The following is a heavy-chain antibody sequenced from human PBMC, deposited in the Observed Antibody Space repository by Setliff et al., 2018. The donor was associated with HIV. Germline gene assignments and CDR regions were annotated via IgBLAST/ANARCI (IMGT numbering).Heavy chain of an antibody. Sequence: GGSLRLSCAASGFTFDDYTMHWVRQAPGKGLEWVSLISWDGGSTYYADSVKGRFTISRDNSKNTLYLQMNSLRAEDTAVYYCAKDHATSSWFTALLDYWGQGALVTVSS. CDR3: AKDHATSSWFTALLDY. CDR2: ISWDGGST. J-gene: IGHJ4*02. D-gene: IGHD6-13*01. V-gene: IGHV3-43*01. CDR1: GFTFDDYT.